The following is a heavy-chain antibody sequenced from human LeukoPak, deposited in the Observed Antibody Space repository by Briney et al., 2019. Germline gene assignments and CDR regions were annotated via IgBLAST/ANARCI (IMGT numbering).Heavy chain of an antibody. J-gene: IGHJ4*02. V-gene: IGHV3-30*18. CDR3: AKDSSTWYAHQVDY. CDR1: GFTFSGNG. Sequence: GGSLRLSCAASGFTFSGNGMRWVRQAPGKGLEWVAVISYDGSNKYYADSVKGRFTISRDNSKNTLYLQMNSLRAEDTAVYYCAKDSSTWYAHQVDYWGQGTLVTVSS. D-gene: IGHD6-13*01. CDR2: ISYDGSNK.